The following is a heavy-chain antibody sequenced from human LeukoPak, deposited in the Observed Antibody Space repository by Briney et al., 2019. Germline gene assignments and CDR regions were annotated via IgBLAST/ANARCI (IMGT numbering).Heavy chain of an antibody. CDR3: ARQSGGYSYGAPDY. Sequence: SETLSLTCAVYGGSFSSYYWGWIRQPPGKGLEWIGSIYYSGSTYYNPSLKSRVTISVDTSKNQFSLKLSSVTAADTAVYYCARQSGGYSYGAPDYWGQGTLVTVSS. J-gene: IGHJ4*02. CDR1: GGSFSSYY. CDR2: IYYSGST. V-gene: IGHV4-39*01. D-gene: IGHD5-18*01.